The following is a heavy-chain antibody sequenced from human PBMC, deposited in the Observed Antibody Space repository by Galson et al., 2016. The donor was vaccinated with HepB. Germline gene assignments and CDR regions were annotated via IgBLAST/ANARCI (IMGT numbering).Heavy chain of an antibody. CDR2: VRNKANSYTT. D-gene: IGHD3-22*01. V-gene: IGHV3-72*01. CDR1: GFAFNDHY. Sequence: SLRLSCAASGFAFNDHYMDWVRQAPGKGLEWVGRVRNKANSYTTEYATSLKGRFTISRDDSKNSVYLQMNSLKTEDTAVYYCARDIGGFHYDSTGEYADHDAFDVWGQGTTVTVSS. CDR3: ARDIGGFHYDSTGEYADHDAFDV. J-gene: IGHJ3*01.